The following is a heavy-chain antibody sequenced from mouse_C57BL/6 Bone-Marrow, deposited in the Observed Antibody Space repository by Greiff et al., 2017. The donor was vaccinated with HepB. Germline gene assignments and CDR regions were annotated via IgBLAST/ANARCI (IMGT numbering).Heavy chain of an antibody. Sequence: EVQLQQSGAELVRPGASAKLSCTASGFNIKDDYMHWVKQRPEQGLEWIGWIDPENGDTEYASKFQGKATITADTSSNTAYLQLSSLTSEDTAVYYCTTCNYYGSSYDYWGQGTTLTVSS. V-gene: IGHV14-4*01. J-gene: IGHJ2*01. CDR1: GFNIKDDY. D-gene: IGHD1-1*01. CDR2: IDPENGDT. CDR3: TTCNYYGSSYDY.